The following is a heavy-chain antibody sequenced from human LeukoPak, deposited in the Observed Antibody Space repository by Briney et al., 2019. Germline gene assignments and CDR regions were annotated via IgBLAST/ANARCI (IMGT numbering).Heavy chain of an antibody. CDR2: IFYSGST. Sequence: SETLSLTCTIFGGSISTSSYYWGWIRPPPGKGLEWIGSIFYSGSTYYNPSLTSRVPISVDTSKNQFSLNLSSVTAADTAVYYCARPATVTTSFWYFDHWGRGTLVTVSS. D-gene: IGHD4-17*01. CDR3: ARPATVTTSFWYFDH. V-gene: IGHV4-39*01. J-gene: IGHJ2*01. CDR1: GGSISTSSYY.